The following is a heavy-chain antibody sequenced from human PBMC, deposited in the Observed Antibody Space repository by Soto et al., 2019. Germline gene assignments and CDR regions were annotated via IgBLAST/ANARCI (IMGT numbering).Heavy chain of an antibody. V-gene: IGHV3-11*01. CDR1: GFIFSDYY. CDR3: ARAWKIEKFGVISMSKGLDV. CDR2: SSNRDRST. Sequence: QVQLVESGGGLVKPGGSLRLSCAASGFIFSDYYMTWIRQAPGKGLEWLSCSSNRDRSTYYADSVKDRFVVSKDNVKNLVYLQMNSLRAEDTAVYFCARAWKIEKFGVISMSKGLDVWGQGTTVTVSS. J-gene: IGHJ6*02. D-gene: IGHD3-3*01.